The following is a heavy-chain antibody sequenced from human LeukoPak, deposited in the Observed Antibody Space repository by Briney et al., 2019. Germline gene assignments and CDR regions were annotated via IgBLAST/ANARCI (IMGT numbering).Heavy chain of an antibody. CDR3: VREDFAYVSETYRYWFDP. J-gene: IGHJ5*02. CDR2: ISGSGGST. V-gene: IGHV3-23*01. Sequence: PGGSLRLSCAASGFTFSSHAMSWVRQAPGKGLEWVSAISGSGGSTYYADSVKGRFTVSRDNSANTLSLQMNSLTVADTAIYYCVREDFAYVSETYRYWFDPWGQGTLVTVSS. D-gene: IGHD3-16*02. CDR1: GFTFSSHA.